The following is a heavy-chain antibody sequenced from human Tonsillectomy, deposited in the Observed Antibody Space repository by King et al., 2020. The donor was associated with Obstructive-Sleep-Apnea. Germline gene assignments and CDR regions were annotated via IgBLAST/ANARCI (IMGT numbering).Heavy chain of an antibody. V-gene: IGHV3-21*01. J-gene: IGHJ2*01. CDR2: ISNSSCYI. CDR3: AREVDWYFDL. D-gene: IGHD2-2*01. CDR1: GFTFSSFS. Sequence: VQLVESGGGLVKPGGSLRLSCAASGFTFSSFSMNWCLQAPGKVLEWVSSISNSSCYIFYADSVKGRLTISRDNAKNSLYRQMNSLRAEDTAVYYCAREVDWYFDLWGRGTLVTVSS.